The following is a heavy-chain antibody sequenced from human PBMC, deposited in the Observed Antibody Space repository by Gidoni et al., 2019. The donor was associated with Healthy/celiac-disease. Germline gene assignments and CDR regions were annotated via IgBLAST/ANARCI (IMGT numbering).Heavy chain of an antibody. CDR2: IIPIFGTA. CDR1: GGTFSSYA. J-gene: IGHJ6*02. D-gene: IGHD2-8*01. V-gene: IGHV1-69*01. Sequence: QVQLVQSGAEVKKPGSSVKVSCKASGGTFSSYAISWVRQAPGQGLEWMGGIIPIFGTANYAQKFQGRVTITADESTSTAYMELSSLRSEDTAVYYCARDVRGVNWAWAPALPGMDVWGQGTTVTVSS. CDR3: ARDVRGVNWAWAPALPGMDV.